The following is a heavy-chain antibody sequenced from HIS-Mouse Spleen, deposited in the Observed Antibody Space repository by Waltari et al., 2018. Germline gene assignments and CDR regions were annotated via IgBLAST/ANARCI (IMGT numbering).Heavy chain of an antibody. V-gene: IGHV4-31*03. Sequence: QVQLQESGPGLVKPSQTLSLTCTVSGGSISSGGYYWSWIGQHPGKGLEWMGYSYYSGRTHHIPSLQSRVTISVDTSKNQFSLKLSSVTAADTAVYYCAREKGYYGSGSYYYYYYGMDVWGQGTTVTVSS. CDR1: GGSISSGGYY. D-gene: IGHD3-10*01. J-gene: IGHJ6*02. CDR2: SYYSGRT. CDR3: AREKGYYGSGSYYYYYYGMDV.